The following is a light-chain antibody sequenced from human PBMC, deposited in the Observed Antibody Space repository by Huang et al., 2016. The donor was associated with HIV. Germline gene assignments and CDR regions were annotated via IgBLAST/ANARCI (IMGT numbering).Light chain of an antibody. Sequence: DIQMTQSPSTLSASVRDRVTLTCRASQNIDTWVAWYQQKPGTPPKVVIYRESSLESGVPSRFSGSGSGTEFSLTINNLEPDDFAVYYCQQYAAYPWTFGQGTKVEIK. CDR2: RES. V-gene: IGKV1-5*03. CDR1: QNIDTW. J-gene: IGKJ1*01. CDR3: QQYAAYPWT.